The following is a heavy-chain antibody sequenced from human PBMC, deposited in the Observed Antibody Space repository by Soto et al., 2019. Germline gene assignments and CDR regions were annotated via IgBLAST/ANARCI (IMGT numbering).Heavy chain of an antibody. CDR2: IKADGSEE. V-gene: IGHV3-7*01. D-gene: IGHD2-2*01. CDR1: GFTFSTYW. Sequence: EVQLVQSGGDLVQPGGFLRLSCVASGFTFSTYWMTWVRQAPGMGLEWVAGIKADGSEEVYVDSVKGRFSISRDNAKTSLYPQLNSLRAEDTAVYYCETAISPPFSNFDYWGQGSLVTVSS. J-gene: IGHJ4*02. CDR3: ETAISPPFSNFDY.